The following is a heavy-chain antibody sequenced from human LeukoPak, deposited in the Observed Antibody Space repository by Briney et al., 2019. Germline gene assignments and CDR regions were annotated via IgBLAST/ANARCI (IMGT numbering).Heavy chain of an antibody. CDR3: AALPTGIGDY. V-gene: IGHV3-48*03. J-gene: IGHJ4*02. CDR2: ISNIGSTI. CDR1: GFTFSSYE. Sequence: GGSLRLSCAASGFTFSSYEMNWVRQAPGKGLEWVSYISNIGSTIYYADSVKGRFTISRDNAKNSLYLQMNSLRAEDTAVYYCAALPTGIGDYWGKGTLLTVSS. D-gene: IGHD6-13*01.